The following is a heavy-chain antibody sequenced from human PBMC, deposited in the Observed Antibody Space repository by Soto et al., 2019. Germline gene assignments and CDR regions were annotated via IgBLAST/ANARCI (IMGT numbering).Heavy chain of an antibody. J-gene: IGHJ4*02. V-gene: IGHV4-39*01. Sequence: SETLSLTCTVSGGSISSSSYYWGWIRQPPGKGLEWIGSIYYSGSTYYNPSLKSRVTISVDPSKNQFSLKLSSVTAADTAVYYCASLKENSFFDYWGQGTLVTVSS. CDR3: ASLKENSFFDY. CDR1: GGSISSSSYY. CDR2: IYYSGST.